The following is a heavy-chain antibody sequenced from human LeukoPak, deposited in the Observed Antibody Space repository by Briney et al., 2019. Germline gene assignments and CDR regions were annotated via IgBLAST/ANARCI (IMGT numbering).Heavy chain of an antibody. D-gene: IGHD6-19*01. CDR3: ARGPYSSGWYYFGEAYYYYGMDV. J-gene: IGHJ6*02. CDR2: ISSSGSTI. V-gene: IGHV3-48*03. Sequence: PGESLRLSCAASGFTFSSYEMNWVRQAPGKGLEWVSYISSSGSTIYYADSVKGRFTISRDNAKNSLYLQMNSLRAEDTAVYYCARGPYSSGWYYFGEAYYYYGMDVWGQGTTVTVSS. CDR1: GFTFSSYE.